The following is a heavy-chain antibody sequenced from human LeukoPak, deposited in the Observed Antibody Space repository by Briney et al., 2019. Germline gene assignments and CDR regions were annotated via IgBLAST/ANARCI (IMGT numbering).Heavy chain of an antibody. J-gene: IGHJ4*02. D-gene: IGHD3-22*01. CDR3: AKRGVVIRVILVGFHKEAYYFDS. V-gene: IGHV1-2*02. CDR1: GYTFTGYY. Sequence: ASVKVSCKASGYTFTGYYMHWVRQAPGQGLEWMGWINPNSGGTNYAQKFQGRVTMTRDTSISTAYMELSGLRSDDTAVYYCAKRGVVIRVILVGFHKEAYYFDSWGQGALVTVSS. CDR2: INPNSGGT.